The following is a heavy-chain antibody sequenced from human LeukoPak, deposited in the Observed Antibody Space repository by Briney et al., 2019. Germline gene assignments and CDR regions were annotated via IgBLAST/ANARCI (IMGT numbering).Heavy chain of an antibody. Sequence: GGSLRLSCAASGFTFSSYWMSWVRQAPGKGLEWVANIKQDGSEKYYVDSVKGRFTISRDNAKNSLYLQMNSLRAEDTAVYYCARDTPGDTMVRGVIDSHFDYWGQGTLVTVSS. J-gene: IGHJ4*02. D-gene: IGHD3-10*01. CDR1: GFTFSSYW. V-gene: IGHV3-7*01. CDR2: IKQDGSEK. CDR3: ARDTPGDTMVRGVIDSHFDY.